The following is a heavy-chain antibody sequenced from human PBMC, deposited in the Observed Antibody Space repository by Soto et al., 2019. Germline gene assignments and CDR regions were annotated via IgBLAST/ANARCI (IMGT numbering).Heavy chain of an antibody. CDR1: GGSISSGGYY. V-gene: IGHV4-31*03. CDR3: ARGLWSYYDSSGYPLGYYFDY. J-gene: IGHJ4*02. Sequence: QVQLQESGPGLVKPSQTLSLTCTVSGGSISSGGYYWSWIRQHPGKGLEWIGYIYYSGSTYYNPSLKSRVNIPVDTSKNQFSLKLSSVTAADTAVYYCARGLWSYYDSSGYPLGYYFDYWGQGTLVTVSS. CDR2: IYYSGST. D-gene: IGHD3-22*01.